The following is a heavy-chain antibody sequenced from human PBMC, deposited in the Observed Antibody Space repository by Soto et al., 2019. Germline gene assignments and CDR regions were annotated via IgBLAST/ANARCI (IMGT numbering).Heavy chain of an antibody. Sequence: QVQLQESGPTLVKPSETLSLTCTVSGGSIRSYCWTWIRQPPGEGLEWIGCICNSGTTNYNPSLKSRLAIPIALPQSGSTFQVSSVTVADTAFYDCAGVGSIVISTRPLMDDWCRGTTACVSP. J-gene: IGHJ6*04. CDR1: GGSIRSYC. V-gene: IGHV4-59*03. D-gene: IGHD3-16*02. CDR3: AGVGSIVISTRPLMDD. CDR2: ICNSGTT.